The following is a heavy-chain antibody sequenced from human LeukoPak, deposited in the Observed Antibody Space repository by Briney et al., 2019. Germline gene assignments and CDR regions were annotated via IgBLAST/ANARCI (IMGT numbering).Heavy chain of an antibody. CDR3: ARGHGSGSYSLSYYYGMDV. J-gene: IGHJ6*02. Sequence: PGGSLRLSCAASGFTFSSYAMHWVRQAPGKGLEWVAVISYDGSNKYYADSVKGRFTISRDNSKNTLYLQMNSLRAKDTAVYYCARGHGSGSYSLSYYYGMDVWGQGTTVTVSS. CDR1: GFTFSSYA. D-gene: IGHD3-10*01. V-gene: IGHV3-30-3*01. CDR2: ISYDGSNK.